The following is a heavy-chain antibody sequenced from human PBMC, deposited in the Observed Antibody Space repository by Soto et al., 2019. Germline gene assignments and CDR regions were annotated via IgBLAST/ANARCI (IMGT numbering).Heavy chain of an antibody. CDR3: ARDPGIRYNWNYARCSWFDP. J-gene: IGHJ5*02. D-gene: IGHD1-7*01. CDR2: IIPIFGTA. CDR1: GGTFSSYA. V-gene: IGHV1-69*06. Sequence: AASVKVSCKASGGTFSSYAISWVRQAPGQGLEWMGGIIPIFGTANYAQKFQGRATITADKSTSTAYMELSSLRSEDTAVYYCARDPGIRYNWNYARCSWFDPWGQGTLVTVSS.